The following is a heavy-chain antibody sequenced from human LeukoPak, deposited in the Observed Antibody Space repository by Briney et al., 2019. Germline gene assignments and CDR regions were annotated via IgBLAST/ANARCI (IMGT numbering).Heavy chain of an antibody. J-gene: IGHJ4*02. CDR2: TYYRSKWYY. CDR3: TRDPVGGSTIFDY. D-gene: IGHD1-26*01. V-gene: IGHV6-1*01. CDR1: GDSVSSNSAA. Sequence: SQTLSLTCAISGDSVSSNSAAWNWIRQSPSRGLEWLGRTYYRSKWYYDYAVAVKSRISINPDTSKNQFSLQLSSVTPEDTAVYYCTRDPVGGSTIFDYWGQGTLVTVSS.